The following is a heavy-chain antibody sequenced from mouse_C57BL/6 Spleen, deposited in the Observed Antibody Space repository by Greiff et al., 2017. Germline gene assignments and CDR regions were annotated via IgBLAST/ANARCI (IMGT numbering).Heavy chain of an antibody. Sequence: VQLQQSGPELVKPGASVKISCKASGYTFTDYYMNWVKQSPGKSLEWIGYINPNNGGTSYNQKFKGKATLTVDKSSSTAYMELRSLTSEDSAVYYCARNHYYGSSYDAMDYWGQGTSVTVSA. J-gene: IGHJ4*01. CDR3: ARNHYYGSSYDAMDY. CDR1: GYTFTDYY. CDR2: INPNNGGT. V-gene: IGHV1-26*01. D-gene: IGHD1-1*01.